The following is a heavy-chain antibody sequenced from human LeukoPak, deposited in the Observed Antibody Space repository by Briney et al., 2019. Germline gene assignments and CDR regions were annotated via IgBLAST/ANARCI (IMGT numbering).Heavy chain of an antibody. CDR3: VRLGHGSGLGFDP. Sequence: SQTLSLTGTVSGGSISSGSYYWSWIRQPPGKGLEWIGSIYYSGSTHYNPSFKSRVTISVDTSKNQFSLKLSSVTAADTAVYCCVRLGHGSGLGFDPWGQGTLVTVSS. CDR2: IYYSGST. J-gene: IGHJ5*02. D-gene: IGHD3-10*01. CDR1: GGSISSGSYY. V-gene: IGHV4-30-2*03.